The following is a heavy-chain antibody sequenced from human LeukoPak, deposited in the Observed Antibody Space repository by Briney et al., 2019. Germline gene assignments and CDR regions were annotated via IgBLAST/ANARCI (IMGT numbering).Heavy chain of an antibody. CDR3: AREGDTMIVPDY. D-gene: IGHD3-22*01. Sequence: GGSLRLSRAASGFTFSDYYMSWIRQAPGKGLEWVSYISSSGSTIYYADSVKGRFTISRDNAKNSPYLQMNSLRAEDTAVYYCAREGDTMIVPDYWGQGTLVTVSS. J-gene: IGHJ4*02. V-gene: IGHV3-11*04. CDR2: ISSSGSTI. CDR1: GFTFSDYY.